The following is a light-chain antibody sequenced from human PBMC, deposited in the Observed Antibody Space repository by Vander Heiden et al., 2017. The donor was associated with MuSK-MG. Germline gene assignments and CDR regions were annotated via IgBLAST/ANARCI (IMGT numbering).Light chain of an antibody. J-gene: IGKJ1*01. CDR1: QSISSY. V-gene: IGKV1-39*01. CDR3: QQSDSTLDT. CDR2: AAS. Sequence: DIQITQAPSSLSASVGDRVTITCRASQSISSYLNWYQQKPGKAPKLLIYAASSLQSGVPSRFSGSGSGTDFTLTISRLQPEDFATYYCQQSDSTLDTFGPGTKVXIK.